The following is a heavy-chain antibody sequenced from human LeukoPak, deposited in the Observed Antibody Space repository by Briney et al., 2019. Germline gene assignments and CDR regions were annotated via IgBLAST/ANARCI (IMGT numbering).Heavy chain of an antibody. CDR3: ARGYCGGDCYVDY. V-gene: IGHV4-31*03. CDR2: IYYSGST. D-gene: IGHD2-21*02. J-gene: IGHJ4*02. Sequence: PSQTLSLTCTVSGDSISSGGNYWSWIRQHPGKGLEWIGYIYYSGSTYYNSSLKSRVTMSVDTSKNQFSLRLSSVTAADTAVYYCARGYCGGDCYVDYWGQGTLVTVSS. CDR1: GDSISSGGNY.